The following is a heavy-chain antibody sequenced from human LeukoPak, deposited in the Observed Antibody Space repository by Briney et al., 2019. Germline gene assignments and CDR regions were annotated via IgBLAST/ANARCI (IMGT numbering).Heavy chain of an antibody. V-gene: IGHV3-23*01. CDR2: VFGLDHRT. J-gene: IGHJ4*02. Sequence: GGSLRLSCAASGFAFSYYAMTWVRQAPGKGLEWVSTVFGLDHRTSYADSVKGRFTISRDNSKNTLSLQMNSLRAEDTAVYYCAKGLTTLDYWGQGTLVTVSS. CDR3: AKGLTTLDY. D-gene: IGHD4-11*01. CDR1: GFAFSYYA.